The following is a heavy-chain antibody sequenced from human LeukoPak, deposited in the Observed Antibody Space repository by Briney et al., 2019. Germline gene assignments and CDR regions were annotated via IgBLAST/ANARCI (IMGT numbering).Heavy chain of an antibody. Sequence: PGGSLRLSCAASGFTFSSYVMSWVRQAPGKGLEWVSAISGSGGSTYYADSVKGRFTISRDNSKNTLYLQMNSLRAEDTAVYYCAKDSAKTTVVSGLDYWGQGTLVTVSS. V-gene: IGHV3-23*01. CDR3: AKDSAKTTVVSGLDY. D-gene: IGHD4-23*01. CDR1: GFTFSSYV. J-gene: IGHJ4*02. CDR2: ISGSGGST.